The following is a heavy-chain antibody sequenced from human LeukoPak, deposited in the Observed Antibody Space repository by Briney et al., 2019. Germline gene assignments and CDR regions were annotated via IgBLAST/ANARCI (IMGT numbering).Heavy chain of an antibody. CDR1: GLTVSANY. CDR2: IYSGGNT. Sequence: PGGSLRLSCTGSGLTVSANYMSWVRQAPGKGREWVSVIYSGGNTYYADSVKGRFTISRDNSKNTLYLQMNSLRAEDTAVYYCASGKPLDYWGQGTLVTVSS. V-gene: IGHV3-66*01. D-gene: IGHD4-23*01. CDR3: ASGKPLDY. J-gene: IGHJ4*02.